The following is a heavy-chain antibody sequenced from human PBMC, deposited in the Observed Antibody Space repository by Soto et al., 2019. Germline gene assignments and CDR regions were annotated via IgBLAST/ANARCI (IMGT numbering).Heavy chain of an antibody. CDR1: GFTFSSYA. J-gene: IGHJ4*02. V-gene: IGHV3-23*04. D-gene: IGHD1-7*01. Sequence: EVQLVESGGGLVKPGGSLRLSCAASGFTFSSYAMSWVRQAPGKGLEWVSAISGGGGSTYYADTVKGRFTISRDNSKNSLYLQMNSLRAEDTAVYYCAKEDYNWHYVSFDYWGQGTLVTVSS. CDR2: ISGGGGST. CDR3: AKEDYNWHYVSFDY.